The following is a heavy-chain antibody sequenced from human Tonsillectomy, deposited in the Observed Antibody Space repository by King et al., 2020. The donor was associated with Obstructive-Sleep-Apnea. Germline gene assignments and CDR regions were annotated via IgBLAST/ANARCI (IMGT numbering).Heavy chain of an antibody. CDR2: ISSSSSTI. Sequence: VQLVESGGGLVQPGGSLRLSCAASGFTFSSYSMNWVRQAPGKGLEWVSYISSSSSTIYYADSVKGRFTISRDNAKNSLYLQMNSLRAEDTAVYYCAREDGSGSYYNLDAFDIWGQGTMVTVSS. CDR1: GFTFSSYS. CDR3: AREDGSGSYYNLDAFDI. D-gene: IGHD3-10*01. V-gene: IGHV3-48*01. J-gene: IGHJ3*02.